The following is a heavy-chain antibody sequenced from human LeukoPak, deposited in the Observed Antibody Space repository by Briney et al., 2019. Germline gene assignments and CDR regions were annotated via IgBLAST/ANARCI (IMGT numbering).Heavy chain of an antibody. CDR2: VYYSGST. CDR1: GVSITGYY. Sequence: PSETLSLTCTVSGVSITGYYWSWIRQPPGKGLAWIGYVYYSGSTDNNPSLKSRVTISVDTSKNQFSLKLSSVTAADTAVYYCARGAGWYEYWGQGTLVTVSS. J-gene: IGHJ4*02. CDR3: ARGAGWYEY. D-gene: IGHD6-19*01. V-gene: IGHV4-59*01.